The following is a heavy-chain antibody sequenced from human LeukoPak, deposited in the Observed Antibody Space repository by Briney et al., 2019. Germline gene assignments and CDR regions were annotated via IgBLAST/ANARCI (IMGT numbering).Heavy chain of an antibody. CDR3: ARGSISDLWFGEPLGGY. CDR1: GYTFTGYY. J-gene: IGHJ4*02. Sequence: GASVKVSCKASGYTFTGYYMHWVRQAPGQGLEWMGWINPNSGGTNYAQKFQGRVTMTRDTSISTAYMELSRLRSDDTAVYYCARGSISDLWFGEPLGGYWGQGTLVTVSS. D-gene: IGHD3-10*01. V-gene: IGHV1-2*02. CDR2: INPNSGGT.